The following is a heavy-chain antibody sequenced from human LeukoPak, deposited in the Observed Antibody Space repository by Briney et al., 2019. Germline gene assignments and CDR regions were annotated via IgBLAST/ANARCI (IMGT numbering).Heavy chain of an antibody. D-gene: IGHD4-17*01. V-gene: IGHV1-69*13. Sequence: ASVKVSCTASGGTFSSYAISWVRRAPGQGLEWMGGIIPIFGTANYAQKFQGRVTITADESTSTAYMELSSLRSEDTAVYYCAREPRGDYGVTGNVWGQGTTVTVSS. CDR2: IIPIFGTA. J-gene: IGHJ6*02. CDR3: AREPRGDYGVTGNV. CDR1: GGTFSSYA.